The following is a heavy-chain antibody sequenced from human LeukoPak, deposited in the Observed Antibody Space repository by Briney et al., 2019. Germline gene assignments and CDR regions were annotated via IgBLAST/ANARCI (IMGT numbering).Heavy chain of an antibody. V-gene: IGHV3-30*03. CDR2: ISYDGSNK. D-gene: IGHD3-10*01. J-gene: IGHJ3*02. CDR3: ARAYRGYYGSGSYYNDAFDI. CDR1: GFTFSSYG. Sequence: PGRSLRLSCAASGFTFSSYGMHWVRQAPGKGLEWGAVISYDGSNKYYADSVKGRFTISRENAKNSLYLQMNSLRAGDTAVYYCARAYRGYYGSGSYYNDAFDIWGQGTMVTVSS.